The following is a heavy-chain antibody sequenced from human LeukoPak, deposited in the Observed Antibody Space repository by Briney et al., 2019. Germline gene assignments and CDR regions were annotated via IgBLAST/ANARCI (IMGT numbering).Heavy chain of an antibody. V-gene: IGHV4-34*01. CDR3: ARGPAYDFWSGYHVRFDY. D-gene: IGHD3-3*01. CDR2: INHSGST. J-gene: IGHJ4*02. Sequence: SETLSLNCAVYGGSFSGYYWSRIRQPPGKGLEWIGEINHSGSTNYNPSLKSRVTISVDTSKNQFSLKLSSVTAADTAVYYCARGPAYDFWSGYHVRFDYWGQGTLVTVSS. CDR1: GGSFSGYY.